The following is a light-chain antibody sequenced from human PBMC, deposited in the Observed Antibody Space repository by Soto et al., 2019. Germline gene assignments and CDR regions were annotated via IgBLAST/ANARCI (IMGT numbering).Light chain of an antibody. CDR2: DAS. V-gene: IGKV3-11*01. CDR1: QGIGDT. CDR3: QQRSNWPPWT. J-gene: IGKJ2*02. Sequence: EVVMTQSPATLSVSPGEGVTLSCRASQGIGDTLAWYQQKPGQAPRLLIYDASNRATGIPARFSGSGSGTDFTLTISSLEPEDFAVYYCQQRSNWPPWTFGQGTKLEIK.